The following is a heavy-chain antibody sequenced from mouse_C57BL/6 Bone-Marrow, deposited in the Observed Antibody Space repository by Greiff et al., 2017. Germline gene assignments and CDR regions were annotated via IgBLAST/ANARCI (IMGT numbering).Heavy chain of an antibody. CDR3: ARFYYGSLYAMDY. D-gene: IGHD2-1*01. CDR1: GYSITSDY. CDR2: ISYSGST. V-gene: IGHV3-8*01. Sequence: EVQLVEPGPGLAKPSQTLPLTCSVTGYSITSDYWNWIRKFPGNKLEYMGYISYSGSTYYNPSLKNRISITRDTSKNHYYPQLNSVTTEDTATYYCARFYYGSLYAMDYWGQGTSVTVSS. J-gene: IGHJ4*01.